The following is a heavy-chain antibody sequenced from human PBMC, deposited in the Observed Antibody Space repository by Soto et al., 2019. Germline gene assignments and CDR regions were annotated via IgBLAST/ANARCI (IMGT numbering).Heavy chain of an antibody. V-gene: IGHV4-39*01. Sequence: PSETLSLTCNVSGDSITTSGHLWGWIRQPPGKGLEWIGTISYSGSTYYNPSLKSRVTISVDTSKNQFSLKLSSVTAADTAVYYCARRDYYYGMDVWGQGTTVTVSS. CDR3: ARRDYYYGMDV. CDR2: ISYSGST. CDR1: GDSITTSGHL. J-gene: IGHJ6*02.